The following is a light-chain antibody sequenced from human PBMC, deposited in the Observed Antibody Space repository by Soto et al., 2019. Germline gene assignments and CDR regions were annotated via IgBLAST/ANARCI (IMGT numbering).Light chain of an antibody. CDR1: QSVSSY. Sequence: EIVMTQSPATLSVSPGERATLSCRASQSVSSYLAWYQQKPGQAPRLLIYDASNRATGIPARFSGSGSGTEFTLTISSLQSEDFAVYYCQQYSKWPLAFGGGTKVDIK. CDR2: DAS. V-gene: IGKV3D-15*01. CDR3: QQYSKWPLA. J-gene: IGKJ4*01.